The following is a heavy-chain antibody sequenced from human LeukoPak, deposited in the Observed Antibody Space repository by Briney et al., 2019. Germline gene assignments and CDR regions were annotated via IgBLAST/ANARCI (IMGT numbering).Heavy chain of an antibody. V-gene: IGHV3-48*02. J-gene: IGHJ4*02. CDR3: ASATSFDF. Sequence: GGSLRLSCAASGCTFSSYSMNWVRQAPGKGLEWVSYISGGGSAMYYADSVKGRFTISRDNAKNSLYLQMNSLRDEDTAVYYCASATSFDFWGQGTLVTVSS. CDR1: GCTFSSYS. CDR2: ISGGGSAM.